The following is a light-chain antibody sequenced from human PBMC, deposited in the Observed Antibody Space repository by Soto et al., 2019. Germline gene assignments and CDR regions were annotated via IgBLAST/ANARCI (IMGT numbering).Light chain of an antibody. CDR2: GAS. Sequence: EIVMTQSPATLSVSPGERATLSCRASQSVSSNVAWYQQKPGQAPRLLIYGASTRATDIPARFSGSGSGTEFTLTISSLLSEDLAVYHCQQYDNWPLTFGGGTKVEIK. CDR3: QQYDNWPLT. CDR1: QSVSSN. J-gene: IGKJ4*01. V-gene: IGKV3-15*01.